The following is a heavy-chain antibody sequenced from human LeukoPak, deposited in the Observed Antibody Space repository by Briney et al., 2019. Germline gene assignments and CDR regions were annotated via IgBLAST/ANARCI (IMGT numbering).Heavy chain of an antibody. J-gene: IGHJ4*02. V-gene: IGHV4-59*08. CDR2: IYYSGST. CDR3: ARGQGSRYFDY. CDR1: GGSISSYY. Sequence: SETLSLTCTVSGGSISSYYWSWIRQPPGKGLEWIGYIYYSGSTNYNPSLKSRITMSVDTSQNQFSLNLNSVIAADTAVYYCARGQGSRYFDYWGQGTLVTVSS.